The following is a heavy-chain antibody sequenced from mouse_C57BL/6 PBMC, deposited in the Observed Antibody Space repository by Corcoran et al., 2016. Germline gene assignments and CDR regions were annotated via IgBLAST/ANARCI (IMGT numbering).Heavy chain of an antibody. CDR2: INTYSGVP. J-gene: IGHJ3*01. CDR1: GYTFTTYG. V-gene: IGHV9-3*01. CDR3: ARGLPFAY. Sequence: QIQLVQSGPELKKPGETVKISCKASGYTFTTYGMSWVKQAPGKGLKWMGWINTYSGVPTYADDFKGRFAFSLETSASTAYLQINNLKNEDTATYFCARGLPFAYWGQGTLVTVSA. D-gene: IGHD2-4*01.